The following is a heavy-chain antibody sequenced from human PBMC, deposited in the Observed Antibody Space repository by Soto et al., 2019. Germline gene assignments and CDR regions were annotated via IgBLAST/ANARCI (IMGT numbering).Heavy chain of an antibody. CDR3: ARLRKYCSSTSCYRPQLDVSYYYGMDV. Sequence: GESLKISCKGSGYSFTSYWIGWVRQMPGKGLEWMGIIYPGDSDTRYSPSFQGQGTISADKSISTAYLQWSSLKASDTAMYYCARLRKYCSSTSCYRPQLDVSYYYGMDVWGQGTTVTVSS. D-gene: IGHD2-2*01. J-gene: IGHJ6*02. V-gene: IGHV5-51*01. CDR2: IYPGDSDT. CDR1: GYSFTSYW.